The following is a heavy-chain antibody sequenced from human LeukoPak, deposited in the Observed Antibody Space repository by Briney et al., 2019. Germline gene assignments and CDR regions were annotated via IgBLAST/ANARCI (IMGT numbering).Heavy chain of an antibody. J-gene: IGHJ6*02. CDR2: IIPIFGTA. Sequence: GASVKVSCKASGGTFSSYAISWVRQAPGQGLEWMGGIIPIFGTANYAQKFQGRVTITADESTSTAYMELSSLRSEDTAVYYCARVFCSSTSCFDYYYGMDVWGQGTTVTVSS. CDR3: ARVFCSSTSCFDYYYGMDV. V-gene: IGHV1-69*13. D-gene: IGHD2-2*01. CDR1: GGTFSSYA.